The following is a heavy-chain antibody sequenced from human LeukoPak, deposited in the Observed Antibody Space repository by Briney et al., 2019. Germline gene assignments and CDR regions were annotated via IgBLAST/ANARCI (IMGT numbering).Heavy chain of an antibody. CDR3: ARSPRIIIVRGLISYYYYMDV. CDR2: INWNGVST. CDR1: GFTIDDYG. J-gene: IGHJ6*03. D-gene: IGHD3-10*01. Sequence: PGGSLRLSCAASGFTIDDYGMTWVRQAPGKGLEWVSGINWNGVSTGYADSVKGRFTISRDNAKNSLYLQMNSLRAGDTALYYCARSPRIIIVRGLISYYYYMDVWGKGTTVTVSS. V-gene: IGHV3-20*04.